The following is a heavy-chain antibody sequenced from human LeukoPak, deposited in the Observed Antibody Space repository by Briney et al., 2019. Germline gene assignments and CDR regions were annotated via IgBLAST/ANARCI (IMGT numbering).Heavy chain of an antibody. V-gene: IGHV4-38-2*01. CDR1: GYSIGSGYY. CDR3: AGDYSYFAY. J-gene: IGHJ4*02. CDR2: IYHSGST. Sequence: SETLSLTCAVSGYSIGSGYYWCWIRQPPGKGLEWIGSIYHSGSTYYNPSLKSRVTISVDTCNNQSSLKLSSVTAADPAVYYCAGDYSYFAYCGQASLVTVS. D-gene: IGHD4-11*01.